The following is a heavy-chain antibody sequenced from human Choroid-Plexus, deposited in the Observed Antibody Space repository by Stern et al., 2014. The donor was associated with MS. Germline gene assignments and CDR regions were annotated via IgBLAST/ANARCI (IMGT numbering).Heavy chain of an antibody. CDR1: GYIFTGYY. V-gene: IGHV1-2*02. Sequence: QVQLVESGAEVKKPGASVKVSCKTSGYIFTGYYIHRVRQAPGQGLEWMAWINPNTGGTKYAQKFQGRVTMSRYTSISTAYVELSSLTSDDTAVYYCARDQRGITIFGVVTDYYYLGMDVWGQGTTVTVSS. J-gene: IGHJ6*02. CDR3: ARDQRGITIFGVVTDYYYLGMDV. CDR2: INPNTGGT. D-gene: IGHD3-3*01.